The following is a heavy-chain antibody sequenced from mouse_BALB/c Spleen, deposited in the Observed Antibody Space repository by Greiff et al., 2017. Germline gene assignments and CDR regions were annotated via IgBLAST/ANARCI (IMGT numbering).Heavy chain of an antibody. V-gene: IGHV1-7*01. CDR1: GYTFTSYW. D-gene: IGHD1-1*01. CDR2: INPSTGYT. Sequence: VKLQESGAELAKPGASVKMSCKASGYTFTSYWMHWVKQRPGQGLEWIGYINPSTGYTEYNQKFKDKATLTADKSSSTAYMQLSSLTSEDSAVYYCATTVVATGDYWGQGTTLTVSS. CDR3: ATTVVATGDY. J-gene: IGHJ2*01.